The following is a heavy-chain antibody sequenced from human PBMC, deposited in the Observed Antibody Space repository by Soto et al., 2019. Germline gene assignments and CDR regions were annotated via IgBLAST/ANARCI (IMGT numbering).Heavy chain of an antibody. CDR2: IKQDGSEK. Sequence: EVQLVESGGGLVQPGGSLRLSCAASGFTFSSYWMSWVRQAPGKGLEWVANIKQDGSEKYYVDSVKGRFTISRDNAKNSLYLQMNSLRAEDTAVYYCAREAITMVRGAVYYYYGMDVWGQGTTVTVSS. CDR1: GFTFSSYW. V-gene: IGHV3-7*01. J-gene: IGHJ6*02. D-gene: IGHD3-10*01. CDR3: AREAITMVRGAVYYYYGMDV.